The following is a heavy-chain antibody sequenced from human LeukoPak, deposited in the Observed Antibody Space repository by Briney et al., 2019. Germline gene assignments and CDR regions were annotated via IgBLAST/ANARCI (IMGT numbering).Heavy chain of an antibody. Sequence: GESLRLSCAASGFTFSRYWMHWVRQAPGEGLVWVLRIDEHGTTIDYADSVRDRFTISRDNAKNTLYLHMNSLRVEDTAMYYCARDVGGAGSHWGQGSLVTVSS. CDR3: ARDVGGAGSH. CDR1: GFTFSRYW. D-gene: IGHD3-10*01. J-gene: IGHJ4*02. V-gene: IGHV3-74*01. CDR2: IDEHGTTI.